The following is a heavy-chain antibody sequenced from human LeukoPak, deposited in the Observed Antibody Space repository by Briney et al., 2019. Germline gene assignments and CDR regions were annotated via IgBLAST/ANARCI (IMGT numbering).Heavy chain of an antibody. CDR2: TYYRSKWYN. J-gene: IGHJ6*03. D-gene: IGHD6-19*01. V-gene: IGHV6-1*01. CDR3: ARDREAVAGRGYYYYYYMDV. Sequence: SQTLSLTCAISGDSVSSNSAAWNWIRQSPSRDLEWLGRTYYRSKWYNDYAVSVKSRITINPDTSKNQFSLQLNSVTPEDTAVYYCARDREAVAGRGYYYYYYMDVWGKGTTVTISS. CDR1: GDSVSSNSAA.